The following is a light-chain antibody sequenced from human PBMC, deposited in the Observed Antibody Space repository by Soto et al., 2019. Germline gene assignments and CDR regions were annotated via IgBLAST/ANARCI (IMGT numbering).Light chain of an antibody. V-gene: IGLV4-69*01. J-gene: IGLJ3*02. CDR3: QTWSTDIRV. CDR2: LNSDGSH. CDR1: SGHNSYS. Sequence: QLVLPQPPSASASLGASVKLTCTLSSGHNSYSIAWHQQQPEKGPRYLMKLNSDGSHSKGDGIPDRFSGSSSGAERYLTISSLQSEDEADYYCQTWSTDIRVFGGGTKLTVL.